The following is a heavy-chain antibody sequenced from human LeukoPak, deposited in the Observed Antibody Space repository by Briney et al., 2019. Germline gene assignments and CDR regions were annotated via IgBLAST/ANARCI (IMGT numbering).Heavy chain of an antibody. Sequence: SETLSLTCTVSGGSISSSSYYWGWIRQPPGKGLEWIGSIYYSGSTYYNPSLKSRVTISVDTSKNQFSLKLSSVTAADTAVYYCARDGHYGLMYYYDSSGYFDYWGQGTLVTVSS. V-gene: IGHV4-39*07. CDR2: IYYSGST. CDR1: GGSISSSSYY. CDR3: ARDGHYGLMYYYDSSGYFDY. D-gene: IGHD3-22*01. J-gene: IGHJ4*02.